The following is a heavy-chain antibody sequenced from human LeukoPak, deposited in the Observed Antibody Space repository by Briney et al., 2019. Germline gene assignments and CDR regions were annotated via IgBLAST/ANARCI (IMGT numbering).Heavy chain of an antibody. V-gene: IGHV3-23*01. CDR2: ISSTSAYT. D-gene: IGHD3-22*01. CDR3: AKIPDYYDTSGNAF. J-gene: IGHJ4*02. CDR1: GLTFSSYA. Sequence: GGSLRPSCAASGLTFSSYAMSWVRQAPGKGLEWVSRISSTSAYTSYADSVKGRFTISRDNSKSTLCLQMNSLRAEDTAVYYCAKIPDYYDTSGNAFWGQGTLVTVSS.